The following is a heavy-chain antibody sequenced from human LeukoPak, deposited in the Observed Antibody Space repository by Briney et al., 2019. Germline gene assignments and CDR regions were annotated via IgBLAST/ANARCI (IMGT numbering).Heavy chain of an antibody. CDR1: GFTFSSYG. D-gene: IGHD3-22*01. J-gene: IGHJ4*02. V-gene: IGHV3-30*02. CDR2: IRYDGSNK. CDR3: AKDDWAIYYDSSGPFDY. Sequence: GGSLRLSCAASGFTFSSYGMHWVRQAPGKGLEWVAFIRYDGSNKYYADSVKGRFTISRDNSKNTLYLQMNSLRAEDTAVYYCAKDDWAIYYDSSGPFDYWGQGTLVTVSS.